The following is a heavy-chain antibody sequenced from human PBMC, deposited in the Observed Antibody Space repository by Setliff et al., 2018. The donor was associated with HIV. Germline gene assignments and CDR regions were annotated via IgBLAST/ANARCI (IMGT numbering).Heavy chain of an antibody. D-gene: IGHD1-26*01. CDR1: GDSISSGSNY. Sequence: SSETLSLTCTVSGDSISSGSNYWSWIRQPAGKGLEWIGRIYTSGPRYNPSLENRVTISVDTSKSQFFLMLSSVTAADTAVYYCARQVGEGKWYLDPWGHGTLVTVSS. V-gene: IGHV4-61*02. J-gene: IGHJ5*02. CDR3: ARQVGEGKWYLDP. CDR2: IYTSGP.